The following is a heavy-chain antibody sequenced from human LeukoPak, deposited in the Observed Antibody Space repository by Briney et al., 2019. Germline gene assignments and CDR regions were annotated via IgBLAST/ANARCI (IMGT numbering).Heavy chain of an antibody. Sequence: SETLSLTCTVSGGSISSYYWSWIRQPAGKGLEWIGRIYTSGSTNYNPSLKSRVTMSVDTSKNQFSLKLSSVTAADTAVYYCARDATTLRYFDWSEVGFDYWGQGTLVTVSS. CDR3: ARDATTLRYFDWSEVGFDY. D-gene: IGHD3-9*01. V-gene: IGHV4-4*07. CDR1: GGSISSYY. J-gene: IGHJ4*02. CDR2: IYTSGST.